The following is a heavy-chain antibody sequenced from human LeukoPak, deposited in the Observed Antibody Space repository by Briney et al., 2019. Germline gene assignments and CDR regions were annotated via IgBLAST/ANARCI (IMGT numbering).Heavy chain of an antibody. V-gene: IGHV3-33*01. CDR2: IWYDGSNK. Sequence: GRSLRLSCAASGFTFSSYGMHWVRQAPGKGPEWVAVIWYDGSNKYYADSVKGRFTISRDNSKNTLYLQMNSLRAEDTAVYYCARGWRSYSGYDSGFDYWGQGTLVTVSS. D-gene: IGHD5-12*01. CDR1: GFTFSSYG. J-gene: IGHJ4*02. CDR3: ARGWRSYSGYDSGFDY.